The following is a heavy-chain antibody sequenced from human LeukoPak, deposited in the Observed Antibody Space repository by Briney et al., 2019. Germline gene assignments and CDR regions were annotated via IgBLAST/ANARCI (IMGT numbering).Heavy chain of an antibody. J-gene: IGHJ4*02. CDR1: GGSMSSYY. Sequence: SETLSLTCTVSGGSMSSYYRSWIRQPPGKGLEWIGYIYYSGSTKYNPSLKSRVTISVDTSKNQFSLKLSSVTAADTAVYYCARGARAGYNLEPFDYWGQGTLVTVSS. V-gene: IGHV4-59*08. CDR2: IYYSGST. D-gene: IGHD5-24*01. CDR3: ARGARAGYNLEPFDY.